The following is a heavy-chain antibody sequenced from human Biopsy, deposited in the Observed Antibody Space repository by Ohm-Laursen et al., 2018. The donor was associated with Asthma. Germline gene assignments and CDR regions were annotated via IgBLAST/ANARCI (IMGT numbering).Heavy chain of an antibody. CDR1: GGTFNTYV. CDR2: INSVFGTT. D-gene: IGHD2-2*01. Sequence: SVKVSCKSLGGTFNTYVIGWGRQAPGQGLEWMGGINSVFGTTTYPQKFQDRVAITADDSTSTVYMELSSLRSEDTAVYYCARKAGSCISRTCYSLDFWGQGTLVTVSS. V-gene: IGHV1-69*13. CDR3: ARKAGSCISRTCYSLDF. J-gene: IGHJ4*02.